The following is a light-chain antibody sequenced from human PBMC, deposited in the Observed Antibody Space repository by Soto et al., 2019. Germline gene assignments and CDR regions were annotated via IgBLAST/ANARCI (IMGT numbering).Light chain of an antibody. V-gene: IGKV1-16*01. Sequence: DLQLTQSPSSLSASVGDKVTITCRASQSIRSYLNWVQQKPGKAPKLLIYAASSLQSGVPSRFSGSGSETDFTLTISSLQPDDFATYYCQQYNSYPWTFGQGTKVDIK. CDR1: QSIRSY. J-gene: IGKJ1*01. CDR2: AAS. CDR3: QQYNSYPWT.